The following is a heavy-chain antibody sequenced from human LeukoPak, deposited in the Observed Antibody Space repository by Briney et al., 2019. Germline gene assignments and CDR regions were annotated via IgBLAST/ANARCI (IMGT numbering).Heavy chain of an antibody. J-gene: IGHJ2*01. CDR2: INPNSGGT. V-gene: IGHV1-2*02. CDR3: AKDQGNWYFDL. Sequence: ASVKVSCKASGGTFSSYAISWVRQAPGQGLEWMGWINPNSGGTNYAQRFQGRVTMTRDTSISTAYMELSSLRSDDTAIYYCAKDQGNWYFDLWGRGTLVTVSS. CDR1: GGTFSSYA.